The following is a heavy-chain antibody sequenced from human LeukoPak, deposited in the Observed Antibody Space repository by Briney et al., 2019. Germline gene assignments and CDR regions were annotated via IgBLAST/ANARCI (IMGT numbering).Heavy chain of an antibody. CDR2: IFGSGGSA. V-gene: IGHV3-23*01. CDR3: AKDYLDYYDSSGYPGY. Sequence: GGSLRLSCAASGFTFNSYAMYWVRQAPGKGLEWVSGIFGSGGSAHYADSVKGRFTISRDNSKNTLYLQMNSLRAEDTAVYYCAKDYLDYYDSSGYPGYWGQGTLVTVSS. J-gene: IGHJ4*02. D-gene: IGHD3-22*01. CDR1: GFTFNSYA.